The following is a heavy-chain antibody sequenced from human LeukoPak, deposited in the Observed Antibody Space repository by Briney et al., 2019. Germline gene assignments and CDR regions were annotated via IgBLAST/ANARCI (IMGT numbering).Heavy chain of an antibody. CDR3: VRSAPSSLLDY. V-gene: IGHV1-2*02. Sequence: ASVKVSCKTSGSSFTGSYINWVRQAPGQGLEGMGWINPNRGDTNNAQKFQGRGNMSRDTYLRTAYMDLSRLTSDDTAVYFCVRSAPSSLLDYWGQGTLVTVSS. J-gene: IGHJ4*02. CDR2: INPNRGDT. CDR1: GSSFTGSY. D-gene: IGHD6-6*01.